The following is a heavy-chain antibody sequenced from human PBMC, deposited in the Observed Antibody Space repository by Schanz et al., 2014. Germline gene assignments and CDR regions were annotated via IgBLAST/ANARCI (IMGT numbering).Heavy chain of an antibody. V-gene: IGHV3-23*01. Sequence: EVQLLESGGGLVQPGGSLRLSCAASGFTFSTYAMAWVRQAPGKGLEWVSSINTGGDSTYYADSVKSRFTISRDNSRDTVYLQMNSLRADDTAMYYCARWFLIRGVILDSWGQGTLVTVSS. J-gene: IGHJ4*02. CDR3: ARWFLIRGVILDS. CDR1: GFTFSTYA. D-gene: IGHD3-10*01. CDR2: INTGGDST.